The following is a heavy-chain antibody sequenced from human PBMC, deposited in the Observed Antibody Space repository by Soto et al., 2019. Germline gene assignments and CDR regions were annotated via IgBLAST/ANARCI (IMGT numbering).Heavy chain of an antibody. Sequence: QVQLVQSGAEVKKPGSSVKVSCKASGGTFSSYAISWVRQAPGQGLEWMGGIIPIFGTANYAQKFQGRVTITADESTSTASRGLGSLRSEDTAVYYCAREGGGGYSGYDVGYFDYWGQGTLVTVSS. CDR1: GGTFSSYA. J-gene: IGHJ4*02. CDR2: IIPIFGTA. CDR3: AREGGGGYSGYDVGYFDY. V-gene: IGHV1-69*01. D-gene: IGHD5-12*01.